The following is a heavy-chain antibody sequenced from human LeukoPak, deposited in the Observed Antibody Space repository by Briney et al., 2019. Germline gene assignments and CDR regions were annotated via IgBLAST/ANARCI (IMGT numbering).Heavy chain of an antibody. J-gene: IGHJ6*03. Sequence: PSETLSLTCAVYGGSFSGYYWSWIRQPPGKGLEWIGSIYYSGSTYYNPSLKSRVTISVDTSKNQFSLKLSSVTAADTAVYYCARYVYYYDSSGYYYGDYYYYYYMDVWGKGTTVTISS. D-gene: IGHD3-22*01. CDR2: IYYSGST. CDR3: ARYVYYYDSSGYYYGDYYYYYYMDV. CDR1: GGSFSGYY. V-gene: IGHV4-34*01.